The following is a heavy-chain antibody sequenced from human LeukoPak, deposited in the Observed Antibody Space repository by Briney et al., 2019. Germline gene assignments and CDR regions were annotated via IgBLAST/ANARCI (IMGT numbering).Heavy chain of an antibody. D-gene: IGHD6-19*01. CDR1: GYTFTGHY. CDR3: ARDVYTSGWRYFDL. Sequence: ASVKVSCKASGYTFTGHYMHWVRQAPGQGPAWMAWINPNSGDTNYAQKFQGRVTLTRDASIGTAYMEMNRLTYDDTAIYYCARDVYTSGWRYFDLWGHGTLVTVSS. CDR2: INPNSGDT. V-gene: IGHV1-2*02. J-gene: IGHJ2*01.